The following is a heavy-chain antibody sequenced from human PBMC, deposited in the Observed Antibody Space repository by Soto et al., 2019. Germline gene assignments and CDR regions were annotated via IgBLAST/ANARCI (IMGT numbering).Heavy chain of an antibody. CDR2: ISSSSSYI. J-gene: IGHJ4*02. Sequence: GGSLRLSCVASGFTFSSYSMNWVRQAPGKGLEWVSSISSSSSYIYYADSVKGRFTISRDNAKNSLYLQMNSLRAEDTAVYYCARGKSSGSQFGDDYWGQGTLVTVSS. CDR1: GFTFSSYS. D-gene: IGHD3-10*01. V-gene: IGHV3-21*01. CDR3: ARGKSSGSQFGDDY.